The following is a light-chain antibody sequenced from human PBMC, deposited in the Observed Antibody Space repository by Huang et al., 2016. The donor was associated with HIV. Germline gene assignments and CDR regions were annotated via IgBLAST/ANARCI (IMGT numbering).Light chain of an antibody. V-gene: IGKV1-5*03. CDR2: KAS. J-gene: IGKJ1*01. CDR1: QSIGTW. CDR3: HHYNTYSG. Sequence: DIQMTQSPSTLSASVGDRVTIACRASQSIGTWLAWYQQRPGKAPKVLIYKASTLESGVPSRVSGKGSGTEFTLTISSLQPDDFATYYCHHYNTYSGFGQGTKVEIK.